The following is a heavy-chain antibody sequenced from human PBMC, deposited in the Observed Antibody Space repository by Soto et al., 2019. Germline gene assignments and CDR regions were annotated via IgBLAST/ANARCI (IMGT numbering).Heavy chain of an antibody. J-gene: IGHJ4*02. V-gene: IGHV3-23*01. Sequence: EVQLLESGGGLVQPGGSLRLSCAASGFTFSKYAMSWVRQAPGKGLEWVSAISGDSGSTHFADSVKGRFTISRDNSKTTVDLQMNSLSAEDTAIYYCAKPRDTTMVRGLIIPIFEHWGQGALVTVSS. D-gene: IGHD3-10*01. CDR3: AKPRDTTMVRGLIIPIFEH. CDR2: ISGDSGST. CDR1: GFTFSKYA.